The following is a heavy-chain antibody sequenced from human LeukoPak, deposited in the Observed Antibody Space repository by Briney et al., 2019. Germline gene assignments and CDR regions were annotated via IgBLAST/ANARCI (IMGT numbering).Heavy chain of an antibody. V-gene: IGHV1-18*01. D-gene: IGHD3-3*01. Sequence: ASVKVSCKASGYTFTSYGISWVRQAPGQGLEWMGWISAYNGNTNYAQKLQGRVTMTTDTSTSTAYMELRSLRSDDTAVYYCARGDGVTIFGVVLNWFDPWGQGTLVTVSS. CDR2: ISAYNGNT. CDR1: GYTFTSYG. J-gene: IGHJ5*02. CDR3: ARGDGVTIFGVVLNWFDP.